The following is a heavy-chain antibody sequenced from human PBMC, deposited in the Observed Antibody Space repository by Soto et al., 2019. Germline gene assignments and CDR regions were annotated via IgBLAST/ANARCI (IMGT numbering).Heavy chain of an antibody. CDR3: AKRRYCSGEGSEAFAN. CDR1: GFIFSRYA. D-gene: IGHD2-15*01. CDR2: ISGRGDTI. V-gene: IGHV3-23*01. J-gene: IGHJ4*02. Sequence: EVQLLESGGGLVQPGGSLRLSCAASGFIFSRYAMNWVRQAPGKGLDWVSGISGRGDTIHYEDSVTGRFTISRDNAQNTLYLQMNSLKAEDTAVYYCAKRRYCSGEGSEAFANWGQGTLVIVSS.